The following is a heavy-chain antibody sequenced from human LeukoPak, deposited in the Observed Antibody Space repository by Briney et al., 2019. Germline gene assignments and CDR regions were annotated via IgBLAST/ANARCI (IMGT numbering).Heavy chain of an antibody. J-gene: IGHJ6*02. CDR1: GGSISSGDYY. CDR2: IYYSGST. CDR3: ARDYMTTVTNYYYYYGMDV. V-gene: IGHV4-61*08. Sequence: NPSETLSLTCTVSGGSISSGDYYRSWIRQPPGKGLEWIGYIYYSGSTNYNPSLKSRVTISVDTSKNQFSLKLSSVTAADTAVYYCARDYMTTVTNYYYYYGMDVWGQGTTVTVSS. D-gene: IGHD4-11*01.